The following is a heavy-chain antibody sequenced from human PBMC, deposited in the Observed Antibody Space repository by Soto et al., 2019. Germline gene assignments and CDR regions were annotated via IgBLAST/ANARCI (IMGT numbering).Heavy chain of an antibody. CDR1: VFTFSRYS. D-gene: IGHD7-27*01. CDR3: AKDVVYGDVLLLLET. Sequence: PGGSLRLSCAASVFTFSRYSMAWARQAPGKGLEWVAGVVVNGGDTFYADSVKGRFTISKHNSDNSLYLQMSGRRVEDTAVYYCAKDVVYGDVLLLLETWGQGTLVTVSS. J-gene: IGHJ5*02. CDR2: VVVNGGDT. V-gene: IGHV3-23*01.